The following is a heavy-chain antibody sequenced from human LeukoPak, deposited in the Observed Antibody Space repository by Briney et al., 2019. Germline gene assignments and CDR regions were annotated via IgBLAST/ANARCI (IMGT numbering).Heavy chain of an antibody. J-gene: IGHJ4*02. CDR2: ISSSSSTI. D-gene: IGHD4-17*01. CDR3: AKARYGDGRGFDY. Sequence: PGGSLRLSCAASGFTFSSYSMNWVRQAPGKGLEWVSYISSSSSTIYYADSVKGRFTISRDNSKNTLYLHMSRLRAEDTAIYYCAKARYGDGRGFDYWGQGTLVTVSS. CDR1: GFTFSSYS. V-gene: IGHV3-48*01.